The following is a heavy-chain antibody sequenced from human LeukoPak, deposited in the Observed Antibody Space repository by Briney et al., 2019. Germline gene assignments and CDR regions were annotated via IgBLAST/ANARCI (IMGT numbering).Heavy chain of an antibody. D-gene: IGHD3-10*01. V-gene: IGHV4-59*01. CDR1: GGSISSYY. J-gene: IGHJ5*02. Sequence: TSETLSLTCAVSGGSISSYYWSWIRQPPGKGLEWIGYIYYSGSTNYNPSLKSRVTISVDTSKNQFSLKLSSVTAADTAVYYCARDLWFGGQGWFDPWGQGTLVTVSS. CDR3: ARDLWFGGQGWFDP. CDR2: IYYSGST.